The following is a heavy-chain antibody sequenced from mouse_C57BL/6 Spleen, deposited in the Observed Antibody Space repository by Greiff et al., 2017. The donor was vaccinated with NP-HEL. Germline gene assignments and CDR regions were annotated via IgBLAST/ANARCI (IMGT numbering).Heavy chain of an antibody. J-gene: IGHJ2*01. CDR3: TRARYSNYDFDY. V-gene: IGHV5-9-1*02. D-gene: IGHD2-5*01. CDR1: GFTFSSYA. Sequence: VQLKESGEGLVKPGGSLKLSCAASGFTFSSYAMSWVRQTPEKRLEWVAYISSGGDYIYYADTVKGRFTISRDNARNTLYLQMSSLKSEDTAMYYCTRARYSNYDFDYWGQGTTLTVSS. CDR2: ISSGGDYI.